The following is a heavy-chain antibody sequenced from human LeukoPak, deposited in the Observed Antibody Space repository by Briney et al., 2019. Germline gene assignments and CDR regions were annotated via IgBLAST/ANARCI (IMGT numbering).Heavy chain of an antibody. CDR3: VRNLDFWGDSEDY. CDR1: GFSFSSYW. D-gene: IGHD3-3*01. V-gene: IGHV3-74*01. J-gene: IGHJ4*02. Sequence: GGSLRLSCAASGFSFSSYWMHWVRQAPGKGLVWVSRINSDGSITTYADSVKGRFTISRDNAKNTLYLQMNSLRAEDTAVYYCVRNLDFWGDSEDYWGQGTLVTVSS. CDR2: INSDGSIT.